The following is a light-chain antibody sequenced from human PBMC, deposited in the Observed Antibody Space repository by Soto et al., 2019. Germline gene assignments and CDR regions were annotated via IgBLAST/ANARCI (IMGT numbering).Light chain of an antibody. CDR2: DAS. V-gene: IGKV3-11*01. Sequence: EIVLTQSPATLSLSPGERATLSCRASQSVSSYLAWYQQKPGQAPRPLIYDASNRATGIPARFSGSGSGTDFTLTISSLEPEDFAVYYCRQRSNWPPGYTFGQGTKLEIK. J-gene: IGKJ2*01. CDR1: QSVSSY. CDR3: RQRSNWPPGYT.